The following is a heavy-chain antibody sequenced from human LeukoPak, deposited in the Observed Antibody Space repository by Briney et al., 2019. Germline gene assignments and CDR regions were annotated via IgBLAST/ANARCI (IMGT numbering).Heavy chain of an antibody. CDR2: INSDESST. CDR1: GFTFSSYA. CDR3: ARDGAYSTIFY. J-gene: IGHJ4*01. Sequence: RGSLRLSCAASGFTFSSYAMSWVRQAPGKGLVWVSRINSDESSTSYADSVKGRFTISRDNAKNTLYLQMNSLRAEDTAVYYCARDGAYSTIFYWGQGTLVTVSS. D-gene: IGHD3-3*01. V-gene: IGHV3-74*01.